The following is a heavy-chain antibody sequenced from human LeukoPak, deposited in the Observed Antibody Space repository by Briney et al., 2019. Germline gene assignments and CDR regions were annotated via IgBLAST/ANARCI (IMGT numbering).Heavy chain of an antibody. CDR2: IYYSGGT. D-gene: IGHD4-23*01. CDR1: GGSISGYY. V-gene: IGHV4-59*01. Sequence: PSETLSLTCTISGGSISGYYWSWIRQPPGKGLEWIGYIYYSGGTNYNPSLKSRVTISVDTSKNQFSLKLSSVTAADTAVYYCARCDRYGGNTEFLFDYWGQGTLVTVSS. CDR3: ARCDRYGGNTEFLFDY. J-gene: IGHJ4*02.